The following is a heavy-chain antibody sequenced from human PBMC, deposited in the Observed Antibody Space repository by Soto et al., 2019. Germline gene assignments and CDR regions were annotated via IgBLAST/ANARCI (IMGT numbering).Heavy chain of an antibody. Sequence: EVQLVESGGGLVQAGGSLRLSCAASGFTLSSDWMHWVRQAPGKGLVWVSHINSDGGVTSYADSVKGRFTISRDIAKNTLYLQMNSLRAEDTAVYYCARAAHFNYGGNSGFDYWGQGTLVIVSS. CDR1: GFTLSSDW. V-gene: IGHV3-74*01. CDR2: INSDGGVT. J-gene: IGHJ4*02. D-gene: IGHD4-17*01. CDR3: ARAAHFNYGGNSGFDY.